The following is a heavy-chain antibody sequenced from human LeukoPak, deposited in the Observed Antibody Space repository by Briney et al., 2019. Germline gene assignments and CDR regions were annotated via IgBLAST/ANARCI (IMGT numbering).Heavy chain of an antibody. CDR1: GFTFSSYG. V-gene: IGHV3-33*01. D-gene: IGHD5-12*01. CDR3: ARGGGYSGYDFFFDY. CDR2: IWYDGSNK. J-gene: IGHJ4*02. Sequence: PGGSLRLSCAASGFTFSSYGMHWVRQAPGKGLEWVAVIWYDGSNKYYADSVKGRFTISRDNSKNTLYLQMNSLRAEDTAVYYCARGGGYSGYDFFFDYWGQGTLVTVSS.